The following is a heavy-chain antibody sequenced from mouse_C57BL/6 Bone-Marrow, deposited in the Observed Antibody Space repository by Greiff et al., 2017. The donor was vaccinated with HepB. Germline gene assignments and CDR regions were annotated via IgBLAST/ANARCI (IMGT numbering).Heavy chain of an antibody. CDR3: ARNFLYYYGSSFYAMDY. D-gene: IGHD1-1*01. J-gene: IGHJ4*01. CDR1: GFSLTSYG. Sequence: QVQLQQSGPGLVQPSQSLSITCTVSGFSLTSYGVHWVRQSPVKCLEWLGVIWSGGSTDYNAAFISRLSISKDNSKSQVFFKMNSLQADDTAIYYCARNFLYYYGSSFYAMDYWGQGTSVTVSS. CDR2: IWSGGST. V-gene: IGHV2-2*01.